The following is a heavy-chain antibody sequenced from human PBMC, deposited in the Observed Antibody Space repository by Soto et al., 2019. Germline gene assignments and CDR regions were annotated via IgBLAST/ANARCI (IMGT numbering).Heavy chain of an antibody. J-gene: IGHJ3*01. V-gene: IGHV3-23*01. CDR3: AKDTVGGYSFWSGYYSAGLDV. Sequence: EVKLLESGGGLAQPGGSLRLSCVGSGFTFDSYAISWVRQAPGERLQWIAAISGSADGTDYAHSVRGRFTISRDKAKKTVLLQMDSLRVEDTAVYFCAKDTVGGYSFWSGYYSAGLDVWGQGTLVTVS. D-gene: IGHD3-3*01. CDR2: ISGSADGT. CDR1: GFTFDSYA.